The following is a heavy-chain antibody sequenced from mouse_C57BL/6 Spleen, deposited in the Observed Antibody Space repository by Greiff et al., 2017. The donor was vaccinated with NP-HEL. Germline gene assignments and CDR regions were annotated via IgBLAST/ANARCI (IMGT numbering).Heavy chain of an antibody. CDR3: ARELRLPYAMDY. Sequence: QVQLKESGPELVKPGASVKLSCKASGYTFTSYDINWVKQRPGQGLEWIGWIYPGDGSTKYNEKFKGKATLTVDTSSSTAYMELHSLTSEDSAVYFCARELRLPYAMDYWGQGTSVTVSS. D-gene: IGHD3-2*02. CDR1: GYTFTSYD. CDR2: IYPGDGST. V-gene: IGHV1-85*01. J-gene: IGHJ4*01.